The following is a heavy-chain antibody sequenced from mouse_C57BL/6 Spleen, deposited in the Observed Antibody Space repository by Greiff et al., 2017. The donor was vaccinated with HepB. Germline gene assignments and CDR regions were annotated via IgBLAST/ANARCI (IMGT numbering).Heavy chain of an antibody. Sequence: QVQLKESGAELARPGASVKLSCKASGYTFTSYGISWVKQRTGQGLEWIGEIYPRSGNTYYNEKFKGKATLTADKSSSTAYMELRSLTSEDSAVYFCARAYDYDGNYYAMDYWGQGTSVTVSS. V-gene: IGHV1-81*01. CDR1: GYTFTSYG. CDR2: IYPRSGNT. CDR3: ARAYDYDGNYYAMDY. D-gene: IGHD2-4*01. J-gene: IGHJ4*01.